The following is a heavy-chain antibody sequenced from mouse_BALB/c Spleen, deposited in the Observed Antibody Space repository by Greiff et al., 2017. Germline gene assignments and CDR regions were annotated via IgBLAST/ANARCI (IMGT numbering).Heavy chain of an antibody. Sequence: LQQPGAELVKPGASVKMSCKASGYTFTSYNMHWVKQTPGQGLEWIGAIYPGNGDTSYNQKFKGKATLTADKSSSTAYMQLSSLTSEDSAVYYCARSRYYGSSLAWFAYWGQGTLVTVSA. CDR1: GYTFTSYN. J-gene: IGHJ3*01. V-gene: IGHV1-12*01. D-gene: IGHD1-1*01. CDR3: ARSRYYGSSLAWFAY. CDR2: IYPGNGDT.